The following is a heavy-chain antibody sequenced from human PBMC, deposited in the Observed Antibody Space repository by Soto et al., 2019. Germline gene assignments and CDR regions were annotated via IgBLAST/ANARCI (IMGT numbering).Heavy chain of an antibody. CDR1: GGTIRSPDW. J-gene: IGHJ5*02. Sequence: PETLSLTCGVSGGTIRSPDWWTWVRQPPGKGLEWIGEIFQSGSTNYTPSLESRVTISVDKSKNQFSLTLTSVTAADTAVYFCARGRGRYSSGWSWFDPWDQGTLVTVSS. D-gene: IGHD6-19*01. CDR2: IFQSGST. V-gene: IGHV4-4*01. CDR3: ARGRGRYSSGWSWFDP.